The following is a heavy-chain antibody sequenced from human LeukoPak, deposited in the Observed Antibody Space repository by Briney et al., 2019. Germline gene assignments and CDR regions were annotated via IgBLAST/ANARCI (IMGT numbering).Heavy chain of an antibody. CDR1: GGSISRGSYH. J-gene: IGHJ4*02. CDR2: IYTSGST. Sequence: SETLSLTCTLSGGSISRGSYHWSWIRQPGGKGLEWIGRIYTSGSTNYNPSLQSRVTISVDTSKNQFSLKLNSVTAADTAVYYCARGRSMSSGGLAYWGQGTLVTVSS. CDR3: ARGRSMSSGGLAY. V-gene: IGHV4-61*02. D-gene: IGHD6-6*01.